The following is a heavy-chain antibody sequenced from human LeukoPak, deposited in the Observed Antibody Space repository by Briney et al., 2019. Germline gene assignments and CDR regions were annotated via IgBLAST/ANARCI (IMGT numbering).Heavy chain of an antibody. CDR1: GGTSSSYA. D-gene: IGHD1-26*01. J-gene: IGHJ4*02. CDR3: ASQGIVGATRYFDY. V-gene: IGHV1-69*01. CDR2: IIPILGTA. Sequence: SVKVSCKASGGTSSSYAISWVRQAPGQGLEWMGGIIPILGTANYAQKFQGRVTITADESTSTAYMELSSLRSEDTAVYYCASQGIVGATRYFDYWGQGTLVTVSS.